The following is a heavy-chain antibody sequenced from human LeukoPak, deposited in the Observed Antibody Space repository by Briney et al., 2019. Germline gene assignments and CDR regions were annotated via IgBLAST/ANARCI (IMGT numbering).Heavy chain of an antibody. V-gene: IGHV3-20*04. D-gene: IGHD2-2*01. CDR3: ARASFIVVVPAATTFDY. CDR2: INWNGGST. Sequence: GGSLRLSCAASGFTFDDYGMSWVRQAPGKGLEWVSGINWNGGSTGYADSVKGRSTISRDNAKNSLYLQMNSLRAEDTALYYCARASFIVVVPAATTFDYWGQGTLVTVSS. J-gene: IGHJ4*02. CDR1: GFTFDDYG.